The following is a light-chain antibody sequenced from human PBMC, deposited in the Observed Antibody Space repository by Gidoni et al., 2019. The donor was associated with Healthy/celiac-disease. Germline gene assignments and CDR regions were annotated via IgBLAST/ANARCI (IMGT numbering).Light chain of an antibody. Sequence: SALTQTASVAGSPGQARTISCTGTSSYVGGYNYVSWYQQHPGKAPTLMIYDVSNRPSGVSHLSSGSKSGNTASLIISVRQAEDEADYYCSSYTSSSTLVFGGGTKLTVL. V-gene: IGLV2-14*01. CDR1: SSYVGGYNY. J-gene: IGLJ2*01. CDR3: SSYTSSSTLV. CDR2: DVS.